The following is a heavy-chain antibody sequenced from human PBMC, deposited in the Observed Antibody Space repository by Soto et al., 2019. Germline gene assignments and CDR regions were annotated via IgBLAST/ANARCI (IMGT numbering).Heavy chain of an antibody. CDR1: GGTFSSYA. J-gene: IGHJ4*02. D-gene: IGHD1-26*01. V-gene: IGHV1-69*01. CDR2: IIPIFGTA. CDR3: ARVRGKVVRAARIFDY. Sequence: QVQLVQSGAEVKKPGSSVKVSCKASGGTFSSYAISWVRQAPGQGLEWMGGIIPIFGTANYAQKFQGRVTITADESTSTAYMELSRLRSEATAVYYCARVRGKVVRAARIFDYWGQGTLVTVSS.